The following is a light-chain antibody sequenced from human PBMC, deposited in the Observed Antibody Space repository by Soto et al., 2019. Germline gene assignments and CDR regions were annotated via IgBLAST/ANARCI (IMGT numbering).Light chain of an antibody. CDR2: GAT. J-gene: IGKJ4*01. CDR3: QQYNNWPPT. Sequence: EVVMTQSPATLSVSPGERTTLSCRASQSVSSNSAWYQQKPGQAPRLLIFGATTRATGIPVRFSGSGSGTEFTLTISSLQSEDFAVYYCQQYNNWPPTFGGGTKV. V-gene: IGKV3D-15*01. CDR1: QSVSSN.